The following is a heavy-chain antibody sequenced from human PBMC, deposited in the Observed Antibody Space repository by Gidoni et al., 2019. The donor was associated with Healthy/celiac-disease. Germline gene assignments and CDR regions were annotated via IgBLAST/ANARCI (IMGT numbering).Heavy chain of an antibody. V-gene: IGHV1-2*02. Sequence: QVPLVQSGAEVKKPGASVKVSCQASGYTFTGYYMHWVRQAPGQGLEWMGWINPNSGGTNYAQKFQGRVTMTRDTSISTAYMELSRLRSDDTAVYYCARDWYSSGWLQTYDYWGQGTLVTVSS. J-gene: IGHJ4*02. CDR1: GYTFTGYY. D-gene: IGHD6-19*01. CDR3: ARDWYSSGWLQTYDY. CDR2: INPNSGGT.